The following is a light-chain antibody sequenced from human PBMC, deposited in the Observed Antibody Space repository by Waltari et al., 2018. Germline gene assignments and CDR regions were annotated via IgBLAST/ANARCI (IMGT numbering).Light chain of an antibody. CDR3: QQYGSSPPT. CDR1: QGLSSSY. V-gene: IGKV3-20*01. CDR2: GAS. J-gene: IGKJ2*01. Sequence: CRASQGLSSSYLAWDQQKPGQAPRLLIYGASSRATGIPDRFSGSGSGTDFTLTITSLEPEDFAGYSCQQYGSSPPTFGQGTKLEIK.